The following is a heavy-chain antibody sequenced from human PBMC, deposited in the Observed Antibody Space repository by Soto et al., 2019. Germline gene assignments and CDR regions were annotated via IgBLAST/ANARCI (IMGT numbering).Heavy chain of an antibody. CDR3: ARRAAQYYYDSSGYSSAFEI. Sequence: GESLKISCKGSGYSFTTYWIGWVRQMPGKGLEWMGIIYPGESDTRYSPSFQGQVTVSADKSISTAYLQWSSLKASDTAMYYCARRAAQYYYDSSGYSSAFEIWGQGTTVTVSS. CDR2: IYPGESDT. J-gene: IGHJ3*02. V-gene: IGHV5-51*01. CDR1: GYSFTTYW. D-gene: IGHD3-22*01.